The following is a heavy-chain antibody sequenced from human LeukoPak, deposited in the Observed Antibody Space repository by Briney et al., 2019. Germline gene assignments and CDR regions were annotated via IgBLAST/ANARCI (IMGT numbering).Heavy chain of an antibody. J-gene: IGHJ4*02. CDR1: GESFSGYY. CDR2: INHSGST. D-gene: IGHD6-13*01. V-gene: IGHV4-34*01. CDR3: ARRVSSSWAHFSDY. Sequence: TSETLSLTCAVYGESFSGYYWSWIRQPPGKGLEWIGEINHSGSTNYNPSLKSRVTISVDTSKNQFSLKLSSVTAADTAVYYCARRVSSSWAHFSDYWGQGTLVTVSS.